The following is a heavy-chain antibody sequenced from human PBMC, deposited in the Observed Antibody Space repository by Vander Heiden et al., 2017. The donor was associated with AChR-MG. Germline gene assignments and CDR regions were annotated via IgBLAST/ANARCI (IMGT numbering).Heavy chain of an antibody. CDR2: ISSSGSTI. V-gene: IGHV3-11*01. D-gene: IGHD3-22*01. CDR1: GFTFSDYY. Sequence: QVQLVESGGGLVKPGGSLRLPCAASGFTFSDYYMSWIRPAPGKGLEWVSYISSSGSTIYYADSVKGRFTISRDNAKNSLYLQMNSLRAEDTAVYYCARVSDYYYDSSGPFDYWGQGTLVTVSS. J-gene: IGHJ4*02. CDR3: ARVSDYYYDSSGPFDY.